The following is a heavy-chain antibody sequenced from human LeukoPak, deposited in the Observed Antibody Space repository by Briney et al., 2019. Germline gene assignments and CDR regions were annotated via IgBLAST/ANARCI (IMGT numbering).Heavy chain of an antibody. J-gene: IGHJ4*02. CDR3: ARRRDYYDSGVYKGPFFDY. D-gene: IGHD3-22*01. CDR1: GGSISSYH. CDR2: IYYRGST. Sequence: PSETLSLTCTVSGGSISSYHWTWIRQPPGKGLEWIGYIYYRGSTNYNPSLKSRVTISIDTSKNQFSLRLSSVTAADAAVYYCARRRDYYDSGVYKGPFFDYWGQGTLVTVSS. V-gene: IGHV4-59*01.